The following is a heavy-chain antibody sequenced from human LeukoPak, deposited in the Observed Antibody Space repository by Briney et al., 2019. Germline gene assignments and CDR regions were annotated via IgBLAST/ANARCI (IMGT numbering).Heavy chain of an antibody. CDR2: ISYDGSNK. CDR3: AREAVPSAFDI. CDR1: GFTFSSYA. Sequence: GRSLRLSCAASGFTFSSYAMHWVRQAPGKGLEWVALISYDGSNKYYADSVKGRLTISRDNSKNTLYLQMNSLRAEDTAVYYCAREAVPSAFDIWGQGTMVTVSS. J-gene: IGHJ3*02. V-gene: IGHV3-30-3*01.